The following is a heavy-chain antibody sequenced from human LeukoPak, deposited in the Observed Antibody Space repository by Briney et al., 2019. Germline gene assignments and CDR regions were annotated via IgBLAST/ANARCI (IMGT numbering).Heavy chain of an antibody. V-gene: IGHV1-46*01. Sequence: ASVKVSCKASGYTFTSYYMHWVRQAPGQGLEWMGIINPSGGSTSYAQKFQGRVTMTRDTSTSTVYMELSSLRSEDTAVYYCAGGNDLFIAVAEYGMDVWGQGTTVTVSS. D-gene: IGHD6-19*01. J-gene: IGHJ6*02. CDR1: GYTFTSYY. CDR3: AGGNDLFIAVAEYGMDV. CDR2: INPSGGST.